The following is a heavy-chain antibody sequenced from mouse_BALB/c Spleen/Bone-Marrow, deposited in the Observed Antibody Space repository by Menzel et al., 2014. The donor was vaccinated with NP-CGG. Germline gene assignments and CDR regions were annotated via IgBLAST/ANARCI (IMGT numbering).Heavy chain of an antibody. J-gene: IGHJ2*01. CDR3: ARDY. V-gene: IGHV1-7*01. CDR1: GYTFTGTW. CDR2: INPSTGYA. Sequence: QVQLQQSGPELAKPGASVKMSCKASGYTFTGTWIHWIKQRPGQGLEWIGYINPSTGYAEYNQNFKDKATLTVDKSSSTAYMQLSSLTSEDSAVYYCARDYWGRGTTLTVSS.